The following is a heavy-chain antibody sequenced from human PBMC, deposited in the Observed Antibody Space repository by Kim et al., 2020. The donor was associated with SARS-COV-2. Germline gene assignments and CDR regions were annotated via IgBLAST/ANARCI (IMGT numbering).Heavy chain of an antibody. Sequence: GGSLRLSCETFGFTFSVYWMSWARQRPGQGLEWVANIKPDGNEKYYADSMKDRFTISRDNAKSSLYLQMSSLRAEDTAVYYCARVGSYHASGTSSPPIDHWGQGTLVTVSS. CDR2: IKPDGNEK. J-gene: IGHJ4*02. D-gene: IGHD3-10*01. CDR3: ARVGSYHASGTSSPPIDH. CDR1: GFTFSVYW. V-gene: IGHV3-7*03.